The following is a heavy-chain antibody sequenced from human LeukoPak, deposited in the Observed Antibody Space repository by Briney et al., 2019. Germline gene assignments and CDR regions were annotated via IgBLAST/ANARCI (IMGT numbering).Heavy chain of an antibody. CDR1: GFTFSSYE. Sequence: GGSLRLSCAASGFTFSSYEMNWVRQAPGKGLEWISYISTSTTTIYYANSVKGRFTISRDNAKKSLYLQMNSLRVEDTGVYYCASWGEGALDNWGQGTLVAVSS. CDR2: ISTSTTTI. D-gene: IGHD1-26*01. CDR3: ASWGEGALDN. V-gene: IGHV3-48*03. J-gene: IGHJ4*02.